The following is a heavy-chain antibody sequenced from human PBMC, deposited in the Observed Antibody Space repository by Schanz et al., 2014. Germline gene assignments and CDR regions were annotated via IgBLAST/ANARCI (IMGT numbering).Heavy chain of an antibody. CDR1: GFSFSNYS. CDR3: ARPSDSSWCMDV. D-gene: IGHD2-15*01. J-gene: IGHJ6*03. CDR2: IGYDGSEK. Sequence: VHLVESGGSLVQPGGSLRLSCVASGFSFSNYSMNWVRQAPGKGLEWVANIGYDGSEKYYVDSVKGRFTISRDNSKDTLYLQVSDLTPEDTAVYYCARPSDSSWCMDVWGKGTTVTVSS. V-gene: IGHV3-33*08.